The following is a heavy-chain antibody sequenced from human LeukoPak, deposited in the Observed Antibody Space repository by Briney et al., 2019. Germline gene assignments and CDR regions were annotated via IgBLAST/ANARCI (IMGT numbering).Heavy chain of an antibody. D-gene: IGHD3-9*01. V-gene: IGHV3-64*04. Sequence: GGSLRLSCSASGFTFSSYAMHWVRQAPGKGLEYVSAISSNGGSTYYADSVKGRFTISRDNAKNSLYLQMNSLRAEDTAVYYCARDTYDILTGYYKWAFDIWGQGTMVTVSS. J-gene: IGHJ3*02. CDR2: ISSNGGST. CDR3: ARDTYDILTGYYKWAFDI. CDR1: GFTFSSYA.